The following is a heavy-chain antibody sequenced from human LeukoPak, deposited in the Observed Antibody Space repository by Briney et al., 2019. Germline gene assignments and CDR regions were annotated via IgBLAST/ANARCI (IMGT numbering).Heavy chain of an antibody. J-gene: IGHJ3*02. V-gene: IGHV1-69*13. D-gene: IGHD5-12*01. Sequence: SVKVPCKASGGTLSSYAISWVRQAPGQGLEWMGGIIPIFGTANYAQKFQGRVTITADESTSTAYMELSSLRSKDTAVYYCAREGSGYDSVAFDIWGQGTMVTVSS. CDR2: IIPIFGTA. CDR1: GGTLSSYA. CDR3: AREGSGYDSVAFDI.